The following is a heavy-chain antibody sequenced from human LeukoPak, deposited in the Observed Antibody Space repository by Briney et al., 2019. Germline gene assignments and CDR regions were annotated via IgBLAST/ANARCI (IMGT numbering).Heavy chain of an antibody. CDR1: GGSISSYY. CDR2: IYTSGST. D-gene: IGHD3-22*01. V-gene: IGHV4-4*07. J-gene: IGHJ6*02. Sequence: SETLFLTCTVSGGSISSYYWSWIRQPAGKGLEWIGRIYTSGSTNYNPSLKSRVTMSVDTSKNQFSLKLSSVTAADTAVYYCARQNYDSSVILNYYYYYGMDVWGQGTTVTVSS. CDR3: ARQNYDSSVILNYYYYYGMDV.